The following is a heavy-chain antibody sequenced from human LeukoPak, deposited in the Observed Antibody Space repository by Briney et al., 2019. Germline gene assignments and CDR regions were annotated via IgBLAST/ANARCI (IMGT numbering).Heavy chain of an antibody. CDR1: GGTFSSYA. J-gene: IGHJ4*02. D-gene: IGHD3-22*01. CDR3: ARGEGRYYYDSSGID. V-gene: IGHV1-8*02. CDR2: MNPNSGNT. Sequence: ASVKVSCKASGGTFSSYAISWVRQATGQGLEWMGWMNPNSGNTGYAQKFQGRVTMTRNTSISTAYMELSSLRSEDTAVYYCARGEGRYYYDSSGIDWGQGTLVTVSS.